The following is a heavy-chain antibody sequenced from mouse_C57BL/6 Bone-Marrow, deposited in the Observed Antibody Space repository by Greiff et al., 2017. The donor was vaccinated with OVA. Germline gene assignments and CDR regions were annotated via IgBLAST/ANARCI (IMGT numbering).Heavy chain of an antibody. Sequence: VQLQQSGAELVRPGASVKLSCTASGFNIQDAYMHWVKQRPEQGLKWIGWIDPENGDTEYASQYPGKATITADTSSNTDYLPLSSLTSEDTAVYYCTTRGYYRISLDAMDNWGQGTSVTVSA. CDR1: GFNIQDAY. CDR2: IDPENGDT. D-gene: IGHD6-1*01. V-gene: IGHV14-4*01. J-gene: IGHJ4*01. CDR3: TTRGYYRISLDAMDN.